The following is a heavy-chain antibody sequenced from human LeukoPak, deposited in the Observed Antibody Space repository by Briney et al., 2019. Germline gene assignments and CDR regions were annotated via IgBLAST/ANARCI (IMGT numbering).Heavy chain of an antibody. CDR3: ARVPSGGPFDY. CDR1: GYSFTSYG. D-gene: IGHD2-15*01. J-gene: IGHJ4*02. Sequence: VASVKVSCKASGYSFTSYGISWVRQAPGQGLEWMGWISAYNGNTNYAQRLQGRVTMTTDTSTSTAYMELRSLTSDDTAVYYCARVPSGGPFDYWGQGILVTVSS. V-gene: IGHV1-18*01. CDR2: ISAYNGNT.